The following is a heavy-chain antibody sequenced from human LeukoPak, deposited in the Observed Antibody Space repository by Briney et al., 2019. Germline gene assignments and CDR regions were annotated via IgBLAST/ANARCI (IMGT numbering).Heavy chain of an antibody. CDR2: IIPILGIA. V-gene: IGHV1-69*04. CDR1: GGTFSSYT. J-gene: IGHJ5*02. CDR3: ARDQGSNWFDP. Sequence: SVKVSCKASGGTFSSYTISWVRQAPGQGLEWMGRIIPILGIANYAQKFQGRVTITADKSTSTAYMELSSLRSEDTAVYYCARDQGSNWFDPWGQGTLVTISS.